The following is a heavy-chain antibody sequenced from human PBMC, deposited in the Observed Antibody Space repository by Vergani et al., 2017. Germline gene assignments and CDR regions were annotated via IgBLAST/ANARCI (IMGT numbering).Heavy chain of an antibody. CDR2: IYHSGST. D-gene: IGHD3-22*01. CDR3: ARASTNYYDSSGYYYAYDYYYDMDV. V-gene: IGHV4-4*03. CDR1: GGSISSSNW. Sequence: QVQLQESGPGLVKPPGTLSLTCAVSGGSISSSNWWSWVRQPPGKGLEWIGEIYHSGSTNYNPSLKSRVTISVDKSKNQFSLKLSSVTAADTAVYYCARASTNYYDSSGYYYAYDYYYDMDVWGQGTTVTVSS. J-gene: IGHJ6*02.